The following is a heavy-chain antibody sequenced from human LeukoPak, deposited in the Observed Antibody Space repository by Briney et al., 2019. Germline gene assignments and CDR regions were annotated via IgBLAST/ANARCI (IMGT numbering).Heavy chain of an antibody. CDR1: GFTFDDYG. D-gene: IGHD2-8*01. Sequence: GGSLRLSCEAYGFTFDDYGMSWVRQPPGKGLEWVSGINRNGGSTDYADSVKGRFTISRDNAKNSHFLQMNSLRVEDTALYYCARGFRNGPFDCWGQGTLVTVSS. V-gene: IGHV3-20*04. CDR3: ARGFRNGPFDC. J-gene: IGHJ4*02. CDR2: INRNGGST.